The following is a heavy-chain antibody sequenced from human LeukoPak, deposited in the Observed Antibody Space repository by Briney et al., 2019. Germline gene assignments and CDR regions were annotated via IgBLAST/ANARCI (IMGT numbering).Heavy chain of an antibody. Sequence: SETLSLTCTVSGGSISTYYWSWIRQPPGKGLEWIGYIYYSGSTNYNPSLKSRVTISVDTSKDQFSLKLSSVTAADTAVYYCARHEATATLYYFDYWGQGTLVTVSS. D-gene: IGHD4-17*01. CDR2: IYYSGST. J-gene: IGHJ4*02. V-gene: IGHV4-59*08. CDR1: GGSISTYY. CDR3: ARHEATATLYYFDY.